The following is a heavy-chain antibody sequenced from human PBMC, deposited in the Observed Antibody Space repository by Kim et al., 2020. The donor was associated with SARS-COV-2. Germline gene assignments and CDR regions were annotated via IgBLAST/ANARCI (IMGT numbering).Heavy chain of an antibody. V-gene: IGHV3-30-3*01. CDR3: GSDERSVVVGAATAY. Sequence: GGSLRLSCAASGFTFSSYAMNWVRQAPGKGLEWVAVISNDGSNKYYAASVKGRFITTRDNYKTMLHLQKNSRRAEDTAVYYCGSDERSVVVGAATAYWG. J-gene: IGHJ4*01. CDR2: ISNDGSNK. CDR1: GFTFSSYA. D-gene: IGHD2-2*01.